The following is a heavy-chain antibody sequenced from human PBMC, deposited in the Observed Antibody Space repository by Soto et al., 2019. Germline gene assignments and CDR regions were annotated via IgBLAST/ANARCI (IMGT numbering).Heavy chain of an antibody. CDR3: ARHVSGSSGWPHLLDY. J-gene: IGHJ4*02. D-gene: IGHD6-19*01. CDR2: IYYSGST. Sequence: SETLSLTCTVSGGSISSYYWIWIRQPPGKGLEWIGYIYYSGSTNYNPSLKSRATISVDTSKNQFSLKLSSVTAADTAVYYCARHVSGSSGWPHLLDYWGQGTLVTVSS. CDR1: GGSISSYY. V-gene: IGHV4-59*08.